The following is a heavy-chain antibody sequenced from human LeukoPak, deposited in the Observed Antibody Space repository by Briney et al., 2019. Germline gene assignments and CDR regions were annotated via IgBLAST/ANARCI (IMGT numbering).Heavy chain of an antibody. CDR1: GFTFSSYA. Sequence: GSLRLSCAASGFTFSSYAMRWVRQAPGKGLEWVSAISASGGNTYYADSVKGRFTISRDNSKNTLYLQMISLRVEDTAVYYCAKGRWLAPSNWFDPWGQGTLVTVSS. CDR3: AKGRWLAPSNWFDP. CDR2: ISASGGNT. J-gene: IGHJ5*02. V-gene: IGHV3-23*01. D-gene: IGHD6-19*01.